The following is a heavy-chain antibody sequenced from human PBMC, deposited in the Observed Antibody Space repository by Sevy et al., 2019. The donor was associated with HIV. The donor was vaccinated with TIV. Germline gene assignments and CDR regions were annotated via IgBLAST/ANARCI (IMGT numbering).Heavy chain of an antibody. CDR2: IKQDGSEQ. CDR1: GFTFSSYW. J-gene: IGHJ6*03. D-gene: IGHD6-13*01. CDR3: GIEVRGPCSIIWHPPDGYYYYYYYMVE. Sequence: GGSLRLSCAASGFTFSSYWMSWVRQAPGKGLEWVANIKQDGSEQYYVVSVKGRFTISRDKAKNSLFLQMNSLRAEDSAVYYRGIEVRGPCSIIWHPPDGYYYYYYYMVEWGKGTTVTVSS. V-gene: IGHV3-7*03.